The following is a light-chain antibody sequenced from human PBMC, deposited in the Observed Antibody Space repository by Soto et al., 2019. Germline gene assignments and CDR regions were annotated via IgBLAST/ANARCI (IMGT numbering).Light chain of an antibody. CDR1: SSDVGGYNH. Sequence: QSALTQPASVSGSPGQSITISCTGTSSDVGGYNHVSWYQQHPGKAPKHMIYDVSNRPSGVSNRFSGSKSDNTASLAISGLQAEDEADYYCAGYTTTVAVVFGGGTQVTVL. CDR2: DVS. J-gene: IGLJ2*01. CDR3: AGYTTTVAVV. V-gene: IGLV2-14*01.